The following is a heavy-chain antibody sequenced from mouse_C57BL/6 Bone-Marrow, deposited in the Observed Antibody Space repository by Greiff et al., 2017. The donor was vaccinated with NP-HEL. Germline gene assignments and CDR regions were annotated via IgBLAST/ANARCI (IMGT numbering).Heavy chain of an antibody. J-gene: IGHJ4*01. Sequence: VQRVESGAELVRPGASVTLSCKASGYTFTDYEMHWVKQTPVHGLEWIGAIDPETGGTAYNQKFKGKAILTADKSSSTAYMELRSLTSEDSAVDYSTIGGYYGSSRMDYWGQGTSVTVSS. V-gene: IGHV1-15*01. CDR1: GYTFTDYE. CDR3: TIGGYYGSSRMDY. CDR2: IDPETGGT. D-gene: IGHD1-1*01.